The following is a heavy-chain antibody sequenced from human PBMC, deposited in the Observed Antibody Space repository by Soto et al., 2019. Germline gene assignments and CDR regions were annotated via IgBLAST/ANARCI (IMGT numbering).Heavy chain of an antibody. CDR1: GFTFSSHA. D-gene: IGHD2-2*01. CDR2: ISGSDAGT. Sequence: EAQLLESGGGLVQPGGSLRLSCAASGFTFSSHAMSWVRQAPGKGLEWVSAISGSDAGTFDADSVRGRFTISRDNSKNTLYLHMTSLRVEDTAIYYCTKDPCTRSSCYFAFWGQGSLVTVSS. J-gene: IGHJ4*02. CDR3: TKDPCTRSSCYFAF. V-gene: IGHV3-23*01.